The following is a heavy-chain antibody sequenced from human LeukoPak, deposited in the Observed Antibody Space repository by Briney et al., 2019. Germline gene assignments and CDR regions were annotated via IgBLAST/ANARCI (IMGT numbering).Heavy chain of an antibody. CDR2: ISPYNDNA. Sequence: ASVKVSCKASGYSFTNYGISWVRQAPGQGLEWMGWISPYNDNANYAQKLQARVTMTTDTSTTTVYMEVRSLRSDDTAVYYCVRDLDTTMAARYLFESWGQGTLVTVSS. CDR1: GYSFTNYG. D-gene: IGHD5-18*01. CDR3: VRDLDTTMAARYLFES. J-gene: IGHJ4*02. V-gene: IGHV1-18*01.